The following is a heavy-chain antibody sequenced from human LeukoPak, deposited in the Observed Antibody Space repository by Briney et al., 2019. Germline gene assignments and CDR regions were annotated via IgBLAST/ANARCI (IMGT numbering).Heavy chain of an antibody. CDR3: ARGEGSNDYVWGSGRYYYYMDV. J-gene: IGHJ6*03. V-gene: IGHV1-69*01. CDR2: IIPIFGTA. CDR1: GGTFSSYA. D-gene: IGHD3-16*01. Sequence: SVKVSCKASGGTFSSYAITWVRQAPGQGLEWMGGIIPIFGTANYAQRFQGRVTITADESTSTAYMELSSLRSEDTAVYYCARGEGSNDYVWGSGRYYYYMDVWGKGTTVTVSS.